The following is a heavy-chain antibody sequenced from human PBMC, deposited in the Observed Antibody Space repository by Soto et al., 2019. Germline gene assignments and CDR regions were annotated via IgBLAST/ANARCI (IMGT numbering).Heavy chain of an antibody. Sequence: SETLSLTCTVSGGSISSGTYYWGWIRQPPGEGLECIGSIFYSGSTYYNPSLKSRVTISVDTSKNQFSLKLSPVTAADTAVYYCASHADRGQLVTAFDYWGQGTLVTVSS. CDR3: ASHADRGQLVTAFDY. D-gene: IGHD6-6*01. V-gene: IGHV4-39*01. CDR2: IFYSGST. CDR1: GGSISSGTYY. J-gene: IGHJ4*02.